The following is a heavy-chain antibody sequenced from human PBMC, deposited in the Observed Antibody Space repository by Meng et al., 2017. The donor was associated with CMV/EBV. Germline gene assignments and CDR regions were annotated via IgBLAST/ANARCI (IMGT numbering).Heavy chain of an antibody. V-gene: IGHV1-46*01. CDR3: ARAGYSSSWYADKYNWFDP. J-gene: IGHJ5*02. Sequence: ASVKVSCKASGYTFTSYYMHWVRQAPGQGLEWMGIINPSGGSTSYAQKFQGRVTMTRDTSMSTVYTELSSLRSEDTAVYYCARAGYSSSWYADKYNWFDPWGQGTLVTVSS. CDR1: GYTFTSYY. CDR2: INPSGGST. D-gene: IGHD6-13*01.